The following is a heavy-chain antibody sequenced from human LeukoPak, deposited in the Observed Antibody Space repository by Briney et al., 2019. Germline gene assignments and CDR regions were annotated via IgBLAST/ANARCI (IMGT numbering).Heavy chain of an antibody. CDR3: ARDSSVTAAPIDY. CDR1: GFTFSSYS. J-gene: IGHJ4*02. CDR2: IISSSSTI. V-gene: IGHV3-48*01. Sequence: GGSLRLSCAASGFTFSSYSMNWVRQAPGKGLEWVSYIISSSSTIYYADSLKGPVTISRDDAEISLYLQMNSLRAEDTAVYYCARDSSVTAAPIDYWGQGTLVTVSS. D-gene: IGHD2-2*01.